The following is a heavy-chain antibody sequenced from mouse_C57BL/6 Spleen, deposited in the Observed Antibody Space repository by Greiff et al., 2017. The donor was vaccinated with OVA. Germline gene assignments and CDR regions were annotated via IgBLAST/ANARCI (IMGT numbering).Heavy chain of an antibody. V-gene: IGHV5-17*01. CDR2: ISSGSSTI. Sequence: EVKLVESGGGLVKPGGSLKLSCAASGFTFSDYGMHWVRQAPEKGLEWVAYISSGSSTIYYADTVKGRFTISRDKAKNTLFLQMTSLRSEDTAMYYCARNWDWYFDVWGTGTTVTVSS. J-gene: IGHJ1*03. D-gene: IGHD4-1*01. CDR3: ARNWDWYFDV. CDR1: GFTFSDYG.